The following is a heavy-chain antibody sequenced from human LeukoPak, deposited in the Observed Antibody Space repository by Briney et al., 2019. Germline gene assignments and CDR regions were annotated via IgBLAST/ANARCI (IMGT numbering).Heavy chain of an antibody. CDR1: GGSFSGYY. D-gene: IGHD6-19*01. J-gene: IGHJ5*02. CDR3: ARHSWWLVLGKSWFDP. V-gene: IGHV4-34*01. CDR2: INHSGST. Sequence: SETLSLTCAVYGGSFSGYYWSWIRQPPGKGLEWSGEINHSGSTNYNQSLKSRVTISVDTSKNQFSLKLSSVTAADTAVYYCARHSWWLVLGKSWFDPWGQGTLVTVSS.